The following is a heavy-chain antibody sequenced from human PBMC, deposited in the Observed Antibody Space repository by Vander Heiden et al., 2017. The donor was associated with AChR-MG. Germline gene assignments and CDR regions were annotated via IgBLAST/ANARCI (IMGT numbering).Heavy chain of an antibody. CDR1: GGPVSNFY. CDR3: ARQFVAGEAFDI. J-gene: IGHJ3*02. CDR2: SGST. V-gene: IGHV4-59*08. Sequence: QVQLRESGPGLVKPSETLSLTCTVSGGPVSNFYWSWLRQPPGKGLEWIGYSGSTNYNPSLKSRVTISVDTSKNQFSLELSSVTAADTAVYYCARQFVAGEAFDIWSQGTMVTVSS. D-gene: IGHD6-19*01.